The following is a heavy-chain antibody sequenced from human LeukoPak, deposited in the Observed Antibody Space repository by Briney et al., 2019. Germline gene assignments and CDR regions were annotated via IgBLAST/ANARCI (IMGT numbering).Heavy chain of an antibody. Sequence: PGRSLRLSCAASGFTFKNTWMSWVRQVPGKGLEWVAQIKADGTEDYYLDSVKGRFTISKDEAKSSLYLQMNSLTTEDTAVYYCVRGGWELDYWGQGTLVTVSP. CDR3: VRGGWELDY. J-gene: IGHJ4*02. CDR2: IKADGTED. D-gene: IGHD1-26*01. CDR1: GFTFKNTW. V-gene: IGHV3-7*01.